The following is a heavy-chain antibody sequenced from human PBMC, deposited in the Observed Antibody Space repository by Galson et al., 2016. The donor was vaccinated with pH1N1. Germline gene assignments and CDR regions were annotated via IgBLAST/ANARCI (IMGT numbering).Heavy chain of an antibody. V-gene: IGHV2-5*02. CDR2: VYWDDDK. CDR3: AHREVTITNAFDV. Sequence: PALVKPTQTLTLTCTFSGFSVRTSGVGVGWIRQPPGKSLEWLAIVYWDDDKRYSPSLKSRLTITKDTSKNQVVPTMTNMDPVDTGTYFCAHREVTITNAFDVWGQGTLVTVSS. CDR1: GFSVRTSGVG. J-gene: IGHJ3*01. D-gene: IGHD5-12*01.